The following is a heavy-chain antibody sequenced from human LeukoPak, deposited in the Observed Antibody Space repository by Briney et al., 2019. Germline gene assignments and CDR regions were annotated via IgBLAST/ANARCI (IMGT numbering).Heavy chain of an antibody. CDR3: ARDEDSYGPFDY. CDR2: IRYGGSNK. J-gene: IGHJ4*02. CDR1: GFTFSSYG. Sequence: PGGSLRLSCAASGFTFSSYGMHWVRQAPGKGLEWVAVIRYGGSNKYYAASVKGRFTISTDNSKNTLYLQMNSLRAEDTAVYYCARDEDSYGPFDYWGQGTLVTVSS. V-gene: IGHV3-33*01. D-gene: IGHD5-18*01.